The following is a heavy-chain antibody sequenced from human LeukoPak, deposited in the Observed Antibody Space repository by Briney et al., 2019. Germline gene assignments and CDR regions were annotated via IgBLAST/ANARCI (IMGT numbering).Heavy chain of an antibody. CDR3: ARAVSSSGWFLNWFDP. V-gene: IGHV4-34*01. D-gene: IGHD6-19*01. CDR2: INHSGST. Sequence: PSETLSLTCAVYGGSFSGYYWSWIRQPPGKGLEWIGEINHSGSTNYNPSLKSRVTMSVDTPKNQFSLKLSSVTAADTVVYYCARAVSSSGWFLNWFDPWGQGTLVTVSS. CDR1: GGSFSGYY. J-gene: IGHJ5*02.